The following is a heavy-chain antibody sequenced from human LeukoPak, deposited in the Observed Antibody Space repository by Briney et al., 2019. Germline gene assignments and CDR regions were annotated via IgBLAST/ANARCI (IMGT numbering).Heavy chain of an antibody. CDR1: GYTFTSYG. J-gene: IGHJ4*02. CDR2: ISAYNGNT. V-gene: IGHV1-18*01. Sequence: ASVKVSCKASGYTFTSYGISWVRQAPGQGLEWMGWISAYNGNTNYAQKLQGRVTMTTDTSTSTAYMELRSLRSDDTAVYYCARGNILRYFDWSTYYFDYWGQGTLVTVSS. CDR3: ARGNILRYFDWSTYYFDY. D-gene: IGHD3-9*01.